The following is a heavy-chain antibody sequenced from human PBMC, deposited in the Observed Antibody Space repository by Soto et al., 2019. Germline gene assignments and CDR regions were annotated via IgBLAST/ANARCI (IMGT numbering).Heavy chain of an antibody. CDR2: IYNDDRT. CDR3: ARHDWFDP. V-gene: IGHV3-53*01. J-gene: IGHJ5*02. Sequence: EVQLVESGGGLIQPGGSLRLSCAASEFSVSTNYMSWVRQAPGKGLEWVSVIYNDDRTFYADSVKGRFTIPRDNSKNTLYLQMNSLIAEDTAVYYCARHDWFDPWGQGTLVTVSS. CDR1: EFSVSTNY.